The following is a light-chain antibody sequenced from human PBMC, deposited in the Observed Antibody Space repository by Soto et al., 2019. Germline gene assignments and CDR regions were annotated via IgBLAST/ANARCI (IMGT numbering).Light chain of an antibody. CDR3: QHYNNWPPIT. CDR2: GAS. Sequence: EIVMTQSPATLSVSPGERATLSCRASQSINSNLAWYQQKPGQAPRLLIFGASTRATGIPARFSGSGSGTDFTLTIRSLQSEDFAVYYCQHYNNWPPITFGQGTRLDIK. V-gene: IGKV3-15*01. J-gene: IGKJ5*01. CDR1: QSINSN.